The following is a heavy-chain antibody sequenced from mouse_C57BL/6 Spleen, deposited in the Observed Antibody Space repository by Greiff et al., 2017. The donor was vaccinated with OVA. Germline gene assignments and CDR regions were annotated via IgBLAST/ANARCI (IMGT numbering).Heavy chain of an antibody. CDR1: GYTFTSYG. V-gene: IGHV1-81*01. D-gene: IGHD1-1*01. CDR2: IYPRSGNT. Sequence: VQLKQSGAELARPGASVKLSCKASGYTFTSYGISWVKQRTGQGLEWIGEIYPRSGNTYYNEKFKGKATLTADKSSSTAYMELRSLTSEDSAVYFCAYYYGTTDAMDYWGQGTSVTVSS. CDR3: AYYYGTTDAMDY. J-gene: IGHJ4*01.